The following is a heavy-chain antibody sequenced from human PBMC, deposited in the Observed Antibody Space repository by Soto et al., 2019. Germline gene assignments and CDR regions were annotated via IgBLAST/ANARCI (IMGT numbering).Heavy chain of an antibody. Sequence: ASETLSLTXTVSGDSINTGDYYWSWLRQPPRKGLEWIGYIYYTGSTYYNPSLKSQFTISIDTSKTQFSLKVNSVTAADTAVYYCARIPLLQGGWFDPWGQGTLVTVSS. V-gene: IGHV4-30-4*01. CDR2: IYYTGST. CDR1: GDSINTGDYY. J-gene: IGHJ5*02. D-gene: IGHD1-26*01. CDR3: ARIPLLQGGWFDP.